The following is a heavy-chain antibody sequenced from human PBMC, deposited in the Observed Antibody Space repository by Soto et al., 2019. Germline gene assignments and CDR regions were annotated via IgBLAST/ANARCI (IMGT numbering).Heavy chain of an antibody. D-gene: IGHD5-12*01. Sequence: QVQLVESGGGVVQPGRSLRLSCAASGFTFSSYGMHWVRQAPGKGLEWVAVISYDGSNKYYADSVKGRFTISRDNSKNTLYLQMNSLRAEDTAVYYCAKDLLGFVMPPIVATPYYYYGMDVWGQGTTVTVSS. CDR1: GFTFSSYG. CDR3: AKDLLGFVMPPIVATPYYYYGMDV. J-gene: IGHJ6*02. CDR2: ISYDGSNK. V-gene: IGHV3-30*18.